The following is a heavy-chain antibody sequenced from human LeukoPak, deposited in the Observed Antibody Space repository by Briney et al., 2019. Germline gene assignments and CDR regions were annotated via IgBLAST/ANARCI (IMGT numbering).Heavy chain of an antibody. D-gene: IGHD4-23*01. CDR3: ARATVVTPTFDY. V-gene: IGHV1-69*02. CDR1: GYTFTGYY. Sequence: ASVKVSCKASGYTFTGYYMHWVRQAPGQGLEWMGRIIPILGIANYAQKFQGRVTITADKSTSTAYMELSSLRSEDTAVYYCARATVVTPTFDYWGQGTLVTVSS. CDR2: IIPILGIA. J-gene: IGHJ4*02.